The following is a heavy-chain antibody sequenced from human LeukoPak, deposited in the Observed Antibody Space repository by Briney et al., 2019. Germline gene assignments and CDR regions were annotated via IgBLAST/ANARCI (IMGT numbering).Heavy chain of an antibody. V-gene: IGHV4-39*07. J-gene: IGHJ4*02. CDR2: IYYSGST. Sequence: SETLSLTCTVSGGSISSSSYYWGWIRQPPGKGLELIGSIYYSGSTYYNPSLKSRVTISVDTSKNQFSLKLSSVTGADTAVYYCARETRGYSYGTGFRAPYWGQGTLVSVSS. CDR3: ARETRGYSYGTGFRAPY. CDR1: GGSISSSSYY. D-gene: IGHD5-18*01.